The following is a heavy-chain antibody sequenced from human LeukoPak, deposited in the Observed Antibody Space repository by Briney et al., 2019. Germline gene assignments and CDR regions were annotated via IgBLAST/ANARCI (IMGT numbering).Heavy chain of an antibody. CDR1: GYRFTSYW. D-gene: IGHD4/OR15-4a*01. V-gene: IGHV5-51*01. CDR3: ARLNWGSNLLGDAFDI. J-gene: IGHJ3*02. CDR2: ISPGYSKT. Sequence: GESLRISCKDSGYRFTSYWISYWVSWVRQMPGKGLEWMGIISPGYSKTRYSPSFQGQVTISADKSISTAYLQWGSLKASDTAIYYCARLNWGSNLLGDAFDIWGQGTGVTVSS.